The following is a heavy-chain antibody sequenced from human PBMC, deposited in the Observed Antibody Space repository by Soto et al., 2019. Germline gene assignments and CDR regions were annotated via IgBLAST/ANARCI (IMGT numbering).Heavy chain of an antibody. V-gene: IGHV3-23*01. J-gene: IGHJ4*02. Sequence: PGGSLRLSCAASGFTFSSYAMSWVRQAPGKGLEWVSAISGSGGSTYYADSVKGRFTISRDNSKNTLYLQMNSLRAEDTAVYYCATVGGIAVAGFGDYWGQGTLVTVSS. CDR3: ATVGGIAVAGFGDY. D-gene: IGHD6-19*01. CDR1: GFTFSSYA. CDR2: ISGSGGST.